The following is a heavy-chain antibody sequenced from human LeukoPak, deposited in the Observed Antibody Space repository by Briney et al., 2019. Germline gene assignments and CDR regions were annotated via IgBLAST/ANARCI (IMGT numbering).Heavy chain of an antibody. J-gene: IGHJ3*02. CDR3: ARRAPFAVGATSRLYLVDAFDI. V-gene: IGHV4-39*01. Sequence: SETLSLTCTVSGGSISSSSYYWGWLRQPPGKGLEWIGSIYYSGSTYYNPSLKSRVTISVDTSKNQFSLKLSSVTAADTAVYYCARRAPFAVGATSRLYLVDAFDIWGQGTMVTVSS. CDR1: GGSISSSSYY. D-gene: IGHD1-26*01. CDR2: IYYSGST.